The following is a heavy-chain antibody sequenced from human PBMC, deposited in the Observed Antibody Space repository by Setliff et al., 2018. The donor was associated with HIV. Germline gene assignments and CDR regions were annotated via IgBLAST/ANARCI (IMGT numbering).Heavy chain of an antibody. Sequence: GGSLRLSCAASGFSFRTYAMSWVRQAPGKGLEWVSAISATAGDTYYADSVKGRFTISRTNAKNSLSLQMKSLRAEDTAVYYCAKDKGSSGWSAWGQGTLVTVSS. V-gene: IGHV3-23*01. CDR2: ISATAGDT. J-gene: IGHJ5*02. CDR3: AKDKGSSGWSA. CDR1: GFSFRTYA. D-gene: IGHD6-19*01.